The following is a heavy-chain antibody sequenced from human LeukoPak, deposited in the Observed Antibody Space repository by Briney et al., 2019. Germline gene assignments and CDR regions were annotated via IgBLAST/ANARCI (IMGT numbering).Heavy chain of an antibody. CDR3: ARGRDIAARGIYYFDY. CDR1: GFTFSSYG. Sequence: GGSLRLSCAASGFTFSSYGMHWVRQAPGKGLEWVTIISYDGSNENYADSVKGRFTISRDNSKKTLYLQMNSLRAEDTAVYYCARGRDIAARGIYYFDYWGQGTLVTVSS. CDR2: ISYDGSNE. V-gene: IGHV3-30-3*01. D-gene: IGHD6-6*01. J-gene: IGHJ4*02.